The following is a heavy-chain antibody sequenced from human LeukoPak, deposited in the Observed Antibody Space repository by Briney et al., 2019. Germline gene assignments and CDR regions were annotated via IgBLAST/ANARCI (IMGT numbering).Heavy chain of an antibody. V-gene: IGHV3-7*01. CDR1: GFTFSSYW. J-gene: IGHJ4*02. CDR3: AREGYDILTGYWYYFDY. CDR2: IKQDGSEK. D-gene: IGHD3-9*01. Sequence: PGGSLRLSCAASGFTFSSYWMSWVRQAPGKGLEWVANIKQDGSEKYYVDSVKGRFTISRDNAKNSLYLQMNSLRAEDTAVYYSAREGYDILTGYWYYFDYWGQGTLVTVSS.